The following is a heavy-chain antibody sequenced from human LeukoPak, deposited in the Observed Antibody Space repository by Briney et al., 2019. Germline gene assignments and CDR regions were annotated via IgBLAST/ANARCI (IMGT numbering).Heavy chain of an antibody. CDR3: ATALQTYYYDTPLDY. Sequence: ASVKVSCEVSGYTLTELSMHWVRQAPGKGLEWMGGFDPEDGETIYAQKFQGRVTMTEDTSTDTAYMELSSLRSEDTAVYYCATALQTYYYDTPLDYWGQGTLVTVSS. CDR2: FDPEDGET. CDR1: GYTLTELS. D-gene: IGHD3-22*01. J-gene: IGHJ4*02. V-gene: IGHV1-24*01.